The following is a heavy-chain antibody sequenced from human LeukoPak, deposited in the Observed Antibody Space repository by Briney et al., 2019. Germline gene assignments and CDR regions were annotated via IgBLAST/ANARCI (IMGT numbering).Heavy chain of an antibody. D-gene: IGHD4/OR15-4a*01. CDR2: ISSSGSTI. V-gene: IGHV3-11*01. CDR3: ARDLSGAPHESYFDC. J-gene: IGHJ4*02. CDR1: GFTFSDYY. Sequence: GGSLRLSCAASGFTFSDYYMSWIRQAPGKGLEWVSYISSSGSTIYYADSVKGRFTISRDNAKNSLYLQMNSLRAEDTAVYYCARDLSGAPHESYFDCWGQGTLVTVSS.